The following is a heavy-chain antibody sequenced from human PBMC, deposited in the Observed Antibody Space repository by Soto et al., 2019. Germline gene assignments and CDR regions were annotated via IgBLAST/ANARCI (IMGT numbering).Heavy chain of an antibody. CDR3: AKGHVLRYFDWPPYYFDY. D-gene: IGHD3-9*01. CDR1: GFTFSSYA. Sequence: EVQLLESGGGLVQPGGSLRLSCAASGFTFSSYAMSWVRQAPGKGLEWVSAISGSGGNTYYADSVKGRFTISRDNSKNTLYLQMNSLRAEDTAVYYCAKGHVLRYFDWPPYYFDYWGQGTLVTVSS. V-gene: IGHV3-23*01. J-gene: IGHJ4*02. CDR2: ISGSGGNT.